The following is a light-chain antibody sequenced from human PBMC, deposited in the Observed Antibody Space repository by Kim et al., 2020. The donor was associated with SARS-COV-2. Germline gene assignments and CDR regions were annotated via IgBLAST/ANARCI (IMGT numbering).Light chain of an antibody. CDR3: MQALQGPLT. Sequence: IVMTQSPLSLSVTLGEPASISCWSSQSLVFSDGNSYLNWYLQKPGHSPQLLIHLGSNRASGVPDRFSGSGSGTDFTLKISRVEAEDLGIYYCMQALQGPLTVGGGTKVDIK. CDR2: LGS. J-gene: IGKJ4*01. CDR1: QSLVFSDGNSY. V-gene: IGKV2-28*01.